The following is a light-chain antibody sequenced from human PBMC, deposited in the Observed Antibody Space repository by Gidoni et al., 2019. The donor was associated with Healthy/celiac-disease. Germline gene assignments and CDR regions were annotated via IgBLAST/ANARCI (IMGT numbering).Light chain of an antibody. V-gene: IGKV1-NL1*01. J-gene: IGKJ4*01. CDR1: PGISNS. CDR2: AAS. Sequence: IQMTQSPPSLSASVGDRVTITCRASPGISNSLAWYQQKPGKAPKLLLYAASRMESGIPSRFSGSGSGTEYTLTISSLQSEDFATYYCQQYYSTPALTFGGGTKVEIK. CDR3: QQYYSTPALT.